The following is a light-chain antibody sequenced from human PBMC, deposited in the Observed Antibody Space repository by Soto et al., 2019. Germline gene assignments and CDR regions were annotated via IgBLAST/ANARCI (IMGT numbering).Light chain of an antibody. J-gene: IGKJ1*01. CDR3: QQYGISPT. Sequence: EIVLTQSLGTLSLSPGERATLSCRSSHSVSSNYLAWYQQKPGQAPRLLIYDVSSRATGIPDRFSGSGSGTDFTLTISRLESVDFAVYYCQQYGISPTFGQGTKVEIK. CDR1: HSVSSNY. CDR2: DVS. V-gene: IGKV3-20*01.